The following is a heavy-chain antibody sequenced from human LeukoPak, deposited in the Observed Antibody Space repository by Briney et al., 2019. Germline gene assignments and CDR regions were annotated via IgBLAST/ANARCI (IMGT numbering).Heavy chain of an antibody. J-gene: IGHJ4*02. CDR1: GFTFSSHA. Sequence: GGSLRLSCAASGFTFSSHAMSWVRQAPGKVLESVSAITSGSGSNVYYTDSLKGRFTISRDNSKNTLYLQMNSMRAEDTAVYYCARHGSWSFDYWGQGTLVTV. V-gene: IGHV3-23*01. D-gene: IGHD6-13*01. CDR2: ITSGSGSNV. CDR3: ARHGSWSFDY.